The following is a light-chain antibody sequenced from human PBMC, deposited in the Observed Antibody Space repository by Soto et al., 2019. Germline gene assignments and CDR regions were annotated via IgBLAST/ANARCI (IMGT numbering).Light chain of an antibody. CDR1: NSNIGSNA. J-gene: IGLJ3*02. CDR2: YND. CDR3: ATWDDRLTAWV. V-gene: IGLV1-36*01. Sequence: QSVLTQSPWVSGAPRQSVNISCSGNNSNIGSNAVHWYQQLPGKAPKLLMYYNDMLPSGVSDRFSGSKSGTSASLAISGLQSEDEGDYYCATWDDRLTAWVFGGGTKVTVL.